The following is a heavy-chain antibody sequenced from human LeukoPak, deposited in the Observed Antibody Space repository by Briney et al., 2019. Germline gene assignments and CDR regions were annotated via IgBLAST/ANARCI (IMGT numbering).Heavy chain of an antibody. D-gene: IGHD7-27*01. CDR2: ISAYNGNT. CDR1: GYTFSSYG. V-gene: IGHV1-18*01. Sequence: DSVKVSCKASGYTFSSYGISWVRQAPRQGLEWMGWISAYNGNTNYAQKFQGRVTMTTDTSTSTAYMELRSLRSDDTAVYFCATGDGHYYDYWGQGTLVTVSS. J-gene: IGHJ4*02. CDR3: ATGDGHYYDY.